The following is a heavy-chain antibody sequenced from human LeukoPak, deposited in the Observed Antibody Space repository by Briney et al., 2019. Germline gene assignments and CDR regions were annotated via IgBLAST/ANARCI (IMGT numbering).Heavy chain of an antibody. CDR1: GGSFSGYY. J-gene: IGHJ3*02. CDR3: ARHSSGYYYARFDI. Sequence: PSETLSLTCAVYGGSFSGYYWSWIRQPPGKGLEWIGEINHSGSTNYNPSLKSRVTISVDTSKNQFSLKLSSVTAADTAVYYCARHSSGYYYARFDIWGQGTMVTVSS. D-gene: IGHD3-22*01. CDR2: INHSGST. V-gene: IGHV4-34*01.